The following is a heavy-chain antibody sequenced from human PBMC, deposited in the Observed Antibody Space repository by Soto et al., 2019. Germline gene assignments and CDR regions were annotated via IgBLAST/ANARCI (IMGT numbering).Heavy chain of an antibody. Sequence: GGSLRLSCAASGFTFSSYSMNWVRQAPGKGLEWVSSISSNSSYIYYADSVKGRFTISRDNAKNSLYLQMNSLRAEDTAVYYCASPHYYDSSGFDYWGQGTLVTVSS. CDR3: ASPHYYDSSGFDY. J-gene: IGHJ4*02. V-gene: IGHV3-21*01. CDR1: GFTFSSYS. CDR2: ISSNSSYI. D-gene: IGHD3-22*01.